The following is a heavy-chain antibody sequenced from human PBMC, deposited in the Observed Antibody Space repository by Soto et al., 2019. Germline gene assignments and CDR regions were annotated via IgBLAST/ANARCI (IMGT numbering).Heavy chain of an antibody. CDR3: ARVVYGSGNYYTGPSAFDI. CDR2: TIPVFNTA. Sequence: QVQLEQSGAEVKKPGSSVKVSCKASGGTLSDHGVAWLRQAPGQGLEWMGGTIPVFNTAKYAQKFQGRVTVTANKFTNIAYMELSSLRSDDTEFYFCARVVYGSGNYYTGPSAFDIWGQGTMVIVSS. J-gene: IGHJ3*02. D-gene: IGHD3-10*01. CDR1: GGTLSDHG. V-gene: IGHV1-69*06.